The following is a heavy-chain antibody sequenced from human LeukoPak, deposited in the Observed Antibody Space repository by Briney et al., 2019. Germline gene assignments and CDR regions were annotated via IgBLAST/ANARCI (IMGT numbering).Heavy chain of an antibody. CDR3: AKDSRWYSDDDY. CDR2: ISYDGSNK. J-gene: IGHJ4*02. V-gene: IGHV3-30*18. CDR1: GFTFSSYG. D-gene: IGHD5-24*01. Sequence: GRSLRLSCAASGFTFSSYGMHWVRQAPGKGLEWVAVISYDGSNKYYADSVKGRFTISRDNSKNTLYLQMNGLRAEDTAVYYCAKDSRWYSDDDYWGQGTLVTVSS.